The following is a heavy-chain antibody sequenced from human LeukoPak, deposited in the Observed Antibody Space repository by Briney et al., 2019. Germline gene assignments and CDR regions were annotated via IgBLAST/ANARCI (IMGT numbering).Heavy chain of an antibody. D-gene: IGHD2-8*01. Sequence: GASVKVSCKASRYTFTSYGISWVRQAPGQGLEWMGWISAYNGNTNYAQKLQGRVTMTTDTSTSTAYMELRSLRSDDTAVYYCARVKSPYCTNGVCRYGDFDYWGQGTLVTVSS. V-gene: IGHV1-18*01. CDR1: RYTFTSYG. CDR3: ARVKSPYCTNGVCRYGDFDY. CDR2: ISAYNGNT. J-gene: IGHJ4*02.